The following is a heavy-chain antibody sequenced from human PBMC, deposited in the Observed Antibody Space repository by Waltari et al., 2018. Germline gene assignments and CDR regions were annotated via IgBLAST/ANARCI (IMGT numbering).Heavy chain of an antibody. Sequence: EVQLVESGGGLVQPGGSLRLSCAASGSTFSSYEMNWVRQAPGKGLEWVSYISSSGSTIYYADSVKGRFTISRDNAKNSLYLQMNSLRAEDTAVYYCARGYSSSWYSPPIDYWGQGTLVTVSS. J-gene: IGHJ4*02. V-gene: IGHV3-48*03. CDR1: GSTFSSYE. CDR3: ARGYSSSWYSPPIDY. CDR2: ISSSGSTI. D-gene: IGHD6-13*01.